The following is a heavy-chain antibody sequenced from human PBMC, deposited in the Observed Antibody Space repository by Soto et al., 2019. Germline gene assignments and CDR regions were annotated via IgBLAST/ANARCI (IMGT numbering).Heavy chain of an antibody. Sequence: EQSGAEVKRPGSSVKVSCEASGGTFSNYAISWVRQAPGQGLEWMGGILPLSGTGNYPQKCQGRVTITADESSSTIYLELRSLRSEDAAVYYCVRDTWGVTVADTDDYYYGMDVWGQGTTVIVSS. D-gene: IGHD4-17*01. V-gene: IGHV1-69*01. CDR2: ILPLSGTG. J-gene: IGHJ6*02. CDR1: GGTFSNYA. CDR3: VRDTWGVTVADTDDYYYGMDV.